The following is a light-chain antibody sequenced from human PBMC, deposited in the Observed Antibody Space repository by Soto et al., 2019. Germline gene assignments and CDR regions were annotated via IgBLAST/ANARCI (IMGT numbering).Light chain of an antibody. CDR3: RRYLDWPPLT. CDR2: GAY. CDR1: QSVSSN. V-gene: IGKV3-15*01. Sequence: EILMTQSPATLSVSPGERATLSCRASQSVSSNLAWYRQKPGQAPRLLISGAYTRATDIQARFSGSGSGAEFTLTFSSLRSEDFGVYYCRRYLDWPPLTVGGGTKVEIK. J-gene: IGKJ4*01.